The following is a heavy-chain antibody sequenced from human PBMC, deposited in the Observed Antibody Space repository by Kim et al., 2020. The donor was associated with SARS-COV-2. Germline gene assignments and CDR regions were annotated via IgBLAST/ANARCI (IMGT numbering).Heavy chain of an antibody. CDR2: IYYSGAT. CDR3: ARQQQLFYNWFDP. V-gene: IGHV4-39*01. D-gene: IGHD6-13*01. J-gene: IGHJ5*02. CDR1: GGSITSSTYY. Sequence: SETLSLTCTVSGGSITSSTYYWGWIRQPPGKGLEWIGTIYYSGATYYNPSLKSRLSISVDTSKNQFSLKVSSVTAADTAVYYCARQQQLFYNWFDPWGHGTLVTVSS.